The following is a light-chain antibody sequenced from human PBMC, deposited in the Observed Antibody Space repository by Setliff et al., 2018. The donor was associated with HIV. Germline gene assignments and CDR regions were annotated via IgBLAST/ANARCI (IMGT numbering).Light chain of an antibody. Sequence: NFMLTQPHSVSESPGKTITISCTRTGGSIASSYVQWFQQRPGSSPKVVIYEDALRLSGVPDRFSATIDRSSNSASLTISGLQTEDEADYFCQSYDSWIVVFGGGTKVTVL. J-gene: IGLJ2*01. CDR3: QSYDSWIVV. CDR2: EDA. V-gene: IGLV6-57*01. CDR1: GGSIASSY.